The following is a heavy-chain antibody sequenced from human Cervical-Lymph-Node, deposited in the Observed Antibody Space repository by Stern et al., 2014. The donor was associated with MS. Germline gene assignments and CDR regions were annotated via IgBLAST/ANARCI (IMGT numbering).Heavy chain of an antibody. CDR3: ARDVRSWDSGFYIETAPDY. V-gene: IGHV3-21*01. D-gene: IGHD6-19*01. J-gene: IGHJ4*02. CDR1: GFIFSDYT. CDR2: ISGFGAHI. Sequence: EVQLVESGGGLVKPGGSLRLSCAASGFIFSDYTMNWVRQAPGKGLEWVSSISGFGAHISVADSLKGRFTISRDNAKNSLYLQMNSLRAEDTAVYYCARDVRSWDSGFYIETAPDYWGQGTLVTVSS.